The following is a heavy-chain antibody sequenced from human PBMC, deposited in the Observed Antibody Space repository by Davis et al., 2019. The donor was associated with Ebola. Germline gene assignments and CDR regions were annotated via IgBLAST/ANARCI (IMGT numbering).Heavy chain of an antibody. J-gene: IGHJ6*02. V-gene: IGHV3-30*18. D-gene: IGHD2-8*01. CDR3: AKELRRMRYYYYGMDV. Sequence: PGGSLRLSCAASGFTFSSYGMHWVRQAPGKGLEWVAVISYDGSNKYYADSVKGRFTISRDNSKNTLYLQMNSLRAEDTAVYYCAKELRRMRYYYYGMDVWGQGTTVTVSS. CDR1: GFTFSSYG. CDR2: ISYDGSNK.